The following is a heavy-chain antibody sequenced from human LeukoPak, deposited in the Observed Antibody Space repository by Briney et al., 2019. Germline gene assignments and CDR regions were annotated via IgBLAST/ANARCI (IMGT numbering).Heavy chain of an antibody. J-gene: IGHJ4*02. CDR3: ARAFNKYVDYLFDY. D-gene: IGHD3-9*01. CDR1: GFTVSNNF. V-gene: IGHV3-48*01. Sequence: PGGSLRLSCAASGFTVSNNFMNWVRQAPGKGLEWVSYISSSSYTIYYADSVKGRFTISRDNAKNSLYLQMNSLRAEDTAVFYCARAFNKYVDYLFDYRGQGTLVTVSS. CDR2: ISSSSYTI.